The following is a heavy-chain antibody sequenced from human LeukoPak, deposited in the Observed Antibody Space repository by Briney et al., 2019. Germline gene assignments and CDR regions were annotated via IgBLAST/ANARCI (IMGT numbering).Heavy chain of an antibody. CDR3: ASYYYGSGSPLYYFDY. CDR2: IIPILGIA. D-gene: IGHD3-10*01. J-gene: IGHJ4*02. CDR1: GGTFSSDA. Sequence: EGSVKVSCKASGGTFSSDAISWVRQAPGQGLEWMGRIIPILGIANYAQKFQGRVTITADKSTSTAYMELSSLRSEDTAVYYCASYYYGSGSPLYYFDYWGQGTLVTVSS. V-gene: IGHV1-69*04.